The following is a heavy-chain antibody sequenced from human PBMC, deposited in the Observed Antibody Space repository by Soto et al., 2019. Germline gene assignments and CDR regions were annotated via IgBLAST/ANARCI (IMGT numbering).Heavy chain of an antibody. CDR1: GGSISSYY. J-gene: IGHJ6*03. CDR2: IYYSGST. CDR3: ARVEVRYAQDDYYYYYMDV. D-gene: IGHD3-22*01. V-gene: IGHV4-59*01. Sequence: QVQLQESGPGLVKPSATLSLTCTVSGGSISSYYWSWIRQPPGKGLEWIGYIYYSGSTNYNPSLKSRVTISVDKSKNQFSLKLSSVTAADTAVYYCARVEVRYAQDDYYYYYMDVWGKGTTVTVSS.